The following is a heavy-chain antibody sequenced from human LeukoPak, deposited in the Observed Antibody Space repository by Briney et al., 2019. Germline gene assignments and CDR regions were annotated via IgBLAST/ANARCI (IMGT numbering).Heavy chain of an antibody. V-gene: IGHV3-15*01. J-gene: IGHJ6*03. CDR1: GFTFSNAW. Sequence: GGSLRLSCAASGFTFSNAWMSWVRQAPGKGLEWVGRIKSKTDGGTTDYAAPVKGRFTTSRDDSKNTLYLQMNSLKTEDTAVYYCTTDNYYDSSGYYHRGTHYYYMDVWGKGTTVTVSS. D-gene: IGHD3-22*01. CDR3: TTDNYYDSSGYYHRGTHYYYMDV. CDR2: IKSKTDGGTT.